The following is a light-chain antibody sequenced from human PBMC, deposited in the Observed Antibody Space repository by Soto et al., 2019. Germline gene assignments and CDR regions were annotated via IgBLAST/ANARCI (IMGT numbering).Light chain of an antibody. V-gene: IGKV3-11*01. CDR3: QHRSEWHVS. CDR1: QSVSSY. J-gene: IGKJ5*01. Sequence: EIVLTQSPATLSLSPGERATLSCRASQSVSSYLAWYQQKPGQAPRLLMSDASNRATGIPPRFSGSGSGTDFTLTISTLEPEDFAVYYCQHRSEWHVSFGQGTRLETK. CDR2: DAS.